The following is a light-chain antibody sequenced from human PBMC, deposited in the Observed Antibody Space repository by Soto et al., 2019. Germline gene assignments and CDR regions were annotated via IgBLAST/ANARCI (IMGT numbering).Light chain of an antibody. J-gene: IGLJ1*01. V-gene: IGLV2-14*03. CDR3: GSYSSSSTLYV. CDR1: SSDVGGSNY. Sequence: QSALTQPASVSGSPGQSITISCTGTSSDVGGSNYVSWYQQHPGKAPKLMIYDVSNRPSGVSNRFSGSKSGNTASLTISGLQAEDEADYYCGSYSSSSTLYVXGTGTKLTVL. CDR2: DVS.